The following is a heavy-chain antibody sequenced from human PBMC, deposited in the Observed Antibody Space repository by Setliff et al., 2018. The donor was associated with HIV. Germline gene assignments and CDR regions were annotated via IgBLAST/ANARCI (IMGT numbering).Heavy chain of an antibody. CDR1: TYSISSGYY. J-gene: IGHJ3*02. CDR3: ARHGGITGTTDAFDI. Sequence: PSETLSLTCAVSTYSISSGYYWGWIRLPPGKGLEWIGSIYHSGSTYYNPSLKSRVTISVDTSKNHFSLKLSSVTAADTAVYYCARHGGITGTTDAFDIWGQGTMVTVSS. CDR2: IYHSGST. V-gene: IGHV4-38-2*01. D-gene: IGHD1-7*01.